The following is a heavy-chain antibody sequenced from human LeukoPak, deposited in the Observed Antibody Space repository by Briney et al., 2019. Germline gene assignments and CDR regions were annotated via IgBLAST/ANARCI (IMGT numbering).Heavy chain of an antibody. J-gene: IGHJ4*02. Sequence: PGGSLRLSCAASGFTFSGYIMHWVRQAPGKGLEWVALIWYDGSNKYYADSVKGRFTISRDNSKNTLYLQMNSLRGEDTAMYYCARELLGRRARPGTDFDHWGQGTLVTVSS. V-gene: IGHV3-33*08. CDR1: GFTFSGYI. CDR3: ARELLGRRARPGTDFDH. CDR2: IWYDGSNK. D-gene: IGHD1-1*01.